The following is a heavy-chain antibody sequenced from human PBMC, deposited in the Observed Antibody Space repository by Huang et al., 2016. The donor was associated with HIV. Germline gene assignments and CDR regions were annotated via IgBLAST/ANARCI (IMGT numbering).Heavy chain of an antibody. Sequence: EVQLVESGGGLVQPGGSLRLSCAASGFSISSYWMHWVRQAPGKGLVWGSSINSDGSSTSYADSGKGRFTISRDNAKNTLYLQMNSLRAEDTAVYYCARDPRIQSWLNFFDYWGQGTLVSVSS. J-gene: IGHJ4*02. CDR3: ARDPRIQSWLNFFDY. V-gene: IGHV3-74*01. CDR2: INSDGSST. CDR1: GFSISSYW. D-gene: IGHD3-22*01.